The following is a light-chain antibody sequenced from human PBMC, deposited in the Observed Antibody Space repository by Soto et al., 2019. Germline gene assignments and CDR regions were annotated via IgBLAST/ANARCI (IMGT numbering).Light chain of an antibody. J-gene: IGLJ1*01. V-gene: IGLV2-23*02. CDR3: CSFTSSNTHV. CDR1: SSDFGNYNL. Sequence: QSVLTQPASVSGSPGQSITISCTGTSSDFGNYNLVSWYQQHPGKVPKLILFEVNKRPSGVSGRFTGSKSGNTASLTISGLQAEEEADYYCCSFTSSNTHVFGTGTRSPS. CDR2: EVN.